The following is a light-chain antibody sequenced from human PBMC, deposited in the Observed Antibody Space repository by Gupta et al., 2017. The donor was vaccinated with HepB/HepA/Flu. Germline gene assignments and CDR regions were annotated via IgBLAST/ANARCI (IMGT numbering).Light chain of an antibody. CDR2: RNN. J-gene: IGLJ3*02. CDR1: SSNIGSNY. CDR3: AAWDDRLSGWV. Sequence: QSVLTQPPSVSETPGQRVTISCSGSSSNIGSNYVYWYQQLPGTAPKLLIYRNNQRPSGVPDRFSGSKSGTSASLAISGLRSDDEADYYCAAWDDRLSGWVFGGGTKLTVL. V-gene: IGLV1-47*01.